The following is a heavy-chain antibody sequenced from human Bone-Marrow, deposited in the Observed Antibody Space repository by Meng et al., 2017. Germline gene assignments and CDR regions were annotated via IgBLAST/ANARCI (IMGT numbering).Heavy chain of an antibody. J-gene: IGHJ3*02. CDR1: GYTFTSYG. Sequence: ASVKVSCKASGYTFTSYGISWVRQAPGQGLEWMGWISAYNGNTNYAQKLQGRVTMTTDTSTSTAYMELRSLRADDTTVYYCAMGTTFGYGSGSYAFDIWGQGTMVTVSS. CDR3: AMGTTFGYGSGSYAFDI. CDR2: ISAYNGNT. V-gene: IGHV1-18*01. D-gene: IGHD3-10*01.